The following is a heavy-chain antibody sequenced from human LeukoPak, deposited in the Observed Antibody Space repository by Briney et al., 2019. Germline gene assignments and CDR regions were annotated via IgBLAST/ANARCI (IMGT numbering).Heavy chain of an antibody. D-gene: IGHD6-6*01. V-gene: IGHV3-53*01. CDR2: IYSGGST. Sequence: GSLRLSCAASGFTVSSNYMSWVRQAPGKGLEWVSVIYSGGSTYYADSVKGRFTISRDNSKNTLYLQMNSLRAEDTAVYYCARELVRTYYYYGMDVWGQGTTVTVSS. J-gene: IGHJ6*02. CDR1: GFTVSSNY. CDR3: ARELVRTYYYYGMDV.